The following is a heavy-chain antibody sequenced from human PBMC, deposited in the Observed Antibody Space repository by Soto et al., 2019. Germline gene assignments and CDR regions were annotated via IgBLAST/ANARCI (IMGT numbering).Heavy chain of an antibody. Sequence: QVQLVQSGAEVKKPGASMKVSCKASGFSLTGYYFHWIRAAPGQGLVWLGWMNPNTGGTTYAQKFQGGVTLTWDTSINTAYMELSSLRPDDTAMYYCARERYQVLAEGVDVWGQGTSVTVSS. CDR3: ARERYQVLAEGVDV. CDR1: GFSLTGYY. CDR2: MNPNTGGT. J-gene: IGHJ6*02. V-gene: IGHV1-2*02. D-gene: IGHD3-3*02.